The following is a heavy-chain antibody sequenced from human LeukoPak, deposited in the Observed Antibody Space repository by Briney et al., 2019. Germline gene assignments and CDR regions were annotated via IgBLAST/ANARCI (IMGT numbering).Heavy chain of an antibody. CDR3: AKAYCSSTSCYPKFDP. CDR1: GFTFSSYS. J-gene: IGHJ5*02. CDR2: ISSSSSYI. D-gene: IGHD2-2*01. Sequence: GGSLRLSCAASGFTFSSYSMNWVRQAPGKGLEWVSSISSSSSYIYYADSVKGRFTISRDNAKNSLYLQMNSLRAEDTAVYYCAKAYCSSTSCYPKFDPWGQGTLVTVSS. V-gene: IGHV3-21*01.